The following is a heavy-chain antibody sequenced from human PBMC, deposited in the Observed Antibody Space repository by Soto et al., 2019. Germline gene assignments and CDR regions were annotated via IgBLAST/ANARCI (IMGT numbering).Heavy chain of an antibody. D-gene: IGHD3-3*01. J-gene: IGHJ4*02. CDR1: GGTFSSYA. CDR2: IIPIFGTA. V-gene: IGHV1-69*06. Sequence: QVQLVQSGAEVKKPGSSVKVSCKASGGTFSSYAISWVQQAPGQGLEWMGGIIPIFGTANYAQKFQGRVTNTADKSTSTAYMELRSLRSEDTAVYYCARALDHDFWSGYFDWGQGTLGTVSS. CDR3: ARALDHDFWSGYFD.